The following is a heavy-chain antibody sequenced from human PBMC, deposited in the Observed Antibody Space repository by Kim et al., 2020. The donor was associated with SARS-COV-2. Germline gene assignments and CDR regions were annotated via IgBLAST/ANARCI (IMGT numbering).Heavy chain of an antibody. CDR3: ATWAAGQRRNY. CDR2: INHSGST. D-gene: IGHD6-13*01. Sequence: SETLSLTCAVYGGSFSDYYGSWIRQPPGKGLEWIGEINHSGSTNYNPSLKSRVTISVDTSKNQFSLKLSSVTAADTAVYYCATWAAGQRRNYWGQGTLVTVSS. CDR1: GGSFSDYY. V-gene: IGHV4-34*01. J-gene: IGHJ4*02.